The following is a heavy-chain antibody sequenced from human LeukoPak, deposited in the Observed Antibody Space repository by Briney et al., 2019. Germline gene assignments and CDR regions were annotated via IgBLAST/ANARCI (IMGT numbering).Heavy chain of an antibody. V-gene: IGHV3-11*01. CDR1: GFTFSDYY. D-gene: IGHD3-10*01. J-gene: IGHJ4*02. CDR2: ISSSGSTI. CDR3: ARVGETYYRSGSYWGFDY. Sequence: GGSLRLSCAASGFTFSDYYMSWIRQAPGKGLEWVSYISSSGSTIYYADSVKGRFTISRDNAKNSLYLQMNSLRAEDTAVYYCARVGETYYRSGSYWGFDYWGQGTLVTVSS.